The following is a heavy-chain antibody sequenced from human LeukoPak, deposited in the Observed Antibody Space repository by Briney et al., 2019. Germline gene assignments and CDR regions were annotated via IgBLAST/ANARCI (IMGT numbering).Heavy chain of an antibody. CDR2: IYYSGST. J-gene: IGHJ2*01. V-gene: IGHV4-59*01. Sequence: SETLSLTCTVSGGSISSYYWSWLRQPPGKGLEWIGYIYYSGSTNYNPSLKSRVTISVDTSKNQFSLKLISVTAADTAVYYCARGRMRYFDLWGRGTLVTVSS. CDR3: ARGRMRYFDL. CDR1: GGSISSYY.